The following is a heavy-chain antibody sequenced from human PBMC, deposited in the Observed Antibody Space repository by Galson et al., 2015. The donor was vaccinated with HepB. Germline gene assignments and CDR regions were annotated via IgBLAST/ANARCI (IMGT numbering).Heavy chain of an antibody. CDR3: ARGIRGSWYPDY. CDR2: INSGGNT. CDR1: GFTVSSNY. J-gene: IGHJ4*02. V-gene: IGHV3-53*01. Sequence: SLRLSCAASGFTVSSNYMSWVRQAPGKGLEWVSIINSGGNTHYADSVKGRFTISRDNAKNSLYLQMNSLRAEDTAVYYCARGIRGSWYPDYWGQGTLVTISS. D-gene: IGHD2-15*01.